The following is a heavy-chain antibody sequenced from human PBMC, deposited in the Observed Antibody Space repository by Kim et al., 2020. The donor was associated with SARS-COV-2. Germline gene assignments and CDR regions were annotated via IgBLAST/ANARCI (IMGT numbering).Heavy chain of an antibody. V-gene: IGHV3-23*01. Sequence: GGSLRLSCAASGFTFSSHAMSWVRQAPGKGLEWVSAISGSGGRTYYADSVKGRVTISRDNSKNTLYLQMNSLRAKDTAVYYCAKDGGGGSGSYAPDYYYYSGMDVWGQGTTVTVSS. J-gene: IGHJ6*02. CDR3: AKDGGGGSGSYAPDYYYYSGMDV. CDR2: ISGSGGRT. CDR1: GFTFSSHA. D-gene: IGHD3-10*01.